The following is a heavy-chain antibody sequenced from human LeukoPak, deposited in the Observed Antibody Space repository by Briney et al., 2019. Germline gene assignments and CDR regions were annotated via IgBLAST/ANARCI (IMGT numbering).Heavy chain of an antibody. CDR3: AKDSKGSSPSWHFDY. D-gene: IGHD6-13*01. Sequence: GGSLRLSCAASGFTFSSYAMSWVRQAPGKGLEWVSAVSGSGGSTFYADSVKGRFTISRDNSKNTLYLQMNSLRAEDTAVYYCAKDSKGSSPSWHFDYWGQGTLVTVSS. CDR1: GFTFSSYA. CDR2: VSGSGGST. J-gene: IGHJ4*02. V-gene: IGHV3-23*01.